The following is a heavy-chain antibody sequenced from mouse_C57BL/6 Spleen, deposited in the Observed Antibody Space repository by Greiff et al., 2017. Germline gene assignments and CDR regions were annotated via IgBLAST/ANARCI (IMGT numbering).Heavy chain of an antibody. Sequence: QVQLQQPGAELVMPGASVKLSCKASGYTFTSYWMHWVKQRPGQGLEWIGEIDPSDSYTNYNQKFKGKSTLTVDKSSSTAYMQLSSLTSEDSAVYYCASYYGSAMDYWGQGTSGTVSS. CDR3: ASYYGSAMDY. CDR2: IDPSDSYT. D-gene: IGHD2-2*01. J-gene: IGHJ4*01. V-gene: IGHV1-69*01. CDR1: GYTFTSYW.